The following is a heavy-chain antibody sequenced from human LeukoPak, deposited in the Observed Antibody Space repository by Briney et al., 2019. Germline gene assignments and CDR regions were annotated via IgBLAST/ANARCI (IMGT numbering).Heavy chain of an antibody. D-gene: IGHD3-3*01. J-gene: IGHJ4*02. CDR1: GGTFSSYA. Sequence: ASVKVSCKASGGTFSSYAISWVRQPPGQGLEWMGGIIPIFGTANYAQKFQGRVTITTDESTSTAYMELSSLRSEDTAVYYCAELTYYDFWSGPSSWGQGTLVTVSS. V-gene: IGHV1-69*05. CDR3: AELTYYDFWSGPSS. CDR2: IIPIFGTA.